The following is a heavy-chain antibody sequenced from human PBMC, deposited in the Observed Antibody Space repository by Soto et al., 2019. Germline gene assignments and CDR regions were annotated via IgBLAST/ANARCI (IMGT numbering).Heavy chain of an antibody. Sequence: GGSLRLSCAASGFTFSSYAMHWVRQAPGKGLEYVSAISSNGGSTYYANSVKGRFTISRDNSKNTLYLQMGSLRAEDMTVYYCARVGGYCSSTSCYAEFDYWGQGTLVTVSS. V-gene: IGHV3-64*01. CDR1: GFTFSSYA. CDR3: ARVGGYCSSTSCYAEFDY. CDR2: ISSNGGST. J-gene: IGHJ4*02. D-gene: IGHD2-2*01.